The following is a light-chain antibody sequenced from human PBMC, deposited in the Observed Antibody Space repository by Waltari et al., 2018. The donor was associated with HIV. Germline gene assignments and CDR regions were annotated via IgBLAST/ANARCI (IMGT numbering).Light chain of an antibody. Sequence: QSALTQPASVSGSPGQSITISCTGTSSDVGGYNYVSWYQQPPGKPPKLMISEVSNRPSGVTNRFSGSKSGNTASLTISGLQVEDEADYYCSSYTSSSTLYVFGTGTKVTVL. CDR2: EVS. J-gene: IGLJ1*01. CDR1: SSDVGGYNY. CDR3: SSYTSSSTLYV. V-gene: IGLV2-14*01.